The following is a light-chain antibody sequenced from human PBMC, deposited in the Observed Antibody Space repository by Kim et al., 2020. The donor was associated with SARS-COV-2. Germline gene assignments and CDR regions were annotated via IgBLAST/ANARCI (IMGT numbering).Light chain of an antibody. CDR2: GKY. CDR3: SSRDSTGDHVV. J-gene: IGLJ3*02. Sequence: AFGQNVRLTCQADNLRNYYATWSQQRPGQAPTLVLYGKYDRPSGIPARLSGSASGNTASLTITGAQAEDEGDYYCSSRDSTGDHVVFGGGTQLTVL. CDR1: NLRNYY. V-gene: IGLV3-19*01.